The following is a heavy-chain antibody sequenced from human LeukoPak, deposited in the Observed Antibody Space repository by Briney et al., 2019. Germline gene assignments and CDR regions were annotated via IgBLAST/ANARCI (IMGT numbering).Heavy chain of an antibody. CDR2: IISNGEST. J-gene: IGHJ3*02. V-gene: IGHV3-64*03. CDR1: GFTFSGYA. D-gene: IGHD3-22*01. CDR3: VKFEYYYDRSGYYLRGNGFDI. Sequence: GGSLRLSCSASGFTFSGYAMHWVRQAPGKGLEYVSAIISNGESTYYSDSVKDRFTISRDNSKNTLYLQMSSLRPEDTAVYYCVKFEYYYDRSGYYLRGNGFDIWGQGTMVTVSS.